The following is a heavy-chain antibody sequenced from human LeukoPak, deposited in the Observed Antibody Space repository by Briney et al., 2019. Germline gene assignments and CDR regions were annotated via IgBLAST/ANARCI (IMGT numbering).Heavy chain of an antibody. CDR3: ARARGGYSYGFIDY. CDR1: GGSISSYY. Sequence: SETLSLTCTVSGGSISSYYWSWIRQPAGKGLEWIGRIYTSGSTTYNPSLKSRVTMSVDTSKNQFALKLSSVTAADTAVYYCARARGGYSYGFIDYWGQGTLVTVSS. V-gene: IGHV4-4*07. CDR2: IYTSGST. D-gene: IGHD5-18*01. J-gene: IGHJ4*02.